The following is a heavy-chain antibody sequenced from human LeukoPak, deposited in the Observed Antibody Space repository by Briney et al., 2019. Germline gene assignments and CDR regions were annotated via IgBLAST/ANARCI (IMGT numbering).Heavy chain of an antibody. J-gene: IGHJ4*02. CDR3: AGYHWNSGVVY. Sequence: PGGSLRLSCAASGFTFSDYAMSWIRQAPGQGLEWVSYISRSGDTIDYAGSVKGRFSISRDNAKNSLYLQMNSLRAEDTAVYYCAGYHWNSGVVYWGQGTLVTVSS. D-gene: IGHD1-7*01. CDR1: GFTFSDYA. V-gene: IGHV3-11*01. CDR2: ISRSGDTI.